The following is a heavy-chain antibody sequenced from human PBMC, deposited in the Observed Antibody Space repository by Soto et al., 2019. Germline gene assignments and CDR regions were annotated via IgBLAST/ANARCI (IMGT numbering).Heavy chain of an antibody. V-gene: IGHV4-31*03. CDR3: ARGALLLWFGESPANWFDP. CDR1: GGSISSGGYY. Sequence: SETLSLTCTVSGGSISSGGYYWSWIRQHPGKGLEWIGYIYYSGSTYYKPSLKSRVDISVDTSKNQFSLKLSSVTAADTAVYYCARGALLLWFGESPANWFDPWCQGPLVTVSS. CDR2: IYYSGST. D-gene: IGHD3-10*01. J-gene: IGHJ5*02.